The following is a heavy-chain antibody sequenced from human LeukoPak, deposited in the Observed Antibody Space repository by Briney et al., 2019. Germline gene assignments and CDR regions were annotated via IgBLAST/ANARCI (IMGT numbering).Heavy chain of an antibody. V-gene: IGHV4-39*01. J-gene: IGHJ4*02. Sequence: SETLSLTCTVSGGSISSSSYYWGWIRQPPGKGLEWIGSIYYSGSTYYNPSLKSRVTISVDTSKNHFSLKLSSVTAADTAVYYCANQGQYYDILTGYYPFDYWGQGTLVTVSS. D-gene: IGHD3-9*01. CDR2: IYYSGST. CDR1: GGSISSSSYY. CDR3: ANQGQYYDILTGYYPFDY.